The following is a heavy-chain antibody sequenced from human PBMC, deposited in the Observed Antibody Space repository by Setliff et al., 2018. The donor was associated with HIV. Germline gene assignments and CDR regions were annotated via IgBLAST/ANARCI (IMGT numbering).Heavy chain of an antibody. Sequence: SETLSLTCSVFGASISGSDYYWGWIRQPPGKGLEWIGSIDYSGSAYYNPSPKSRVTISADTSKNQISLNLSSVTAADTAVYYCPLTSTWYYYHYYGVDVWGQGTTVTVSS. J-gene: IGHJ6*02. CDR3: PLTSTWYYYHYYGVDV. D-gene: IGHD6-13*01. CDR2: IDYSGSA. CDR1: GASISGSDYY. V-gene: IGHV4-39*07.